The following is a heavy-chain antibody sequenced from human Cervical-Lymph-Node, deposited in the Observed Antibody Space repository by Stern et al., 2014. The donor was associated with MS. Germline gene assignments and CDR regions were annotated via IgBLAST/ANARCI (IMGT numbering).Heavy chain of an antibody. J-gene: IGHJ4*02. D-gene: IGHD5-18*01. CDR1: GFTFDDYA. Sequence: VQLVESGGGLVQPGTSLRLSCAASGFTFDDYAMHWVRQAPGQGLQWVSGIGWNSASIAYVASVRGRFTISRDNAKNLVYLQMNSLRPEDTALYYCVKDVGGYSSGYRRFANWGQGTLVTVSS. V-gene: IGHV3-9*01. CDR2: IGWNSASI. CDR3: VKDVGGYSSGYRRFAN.